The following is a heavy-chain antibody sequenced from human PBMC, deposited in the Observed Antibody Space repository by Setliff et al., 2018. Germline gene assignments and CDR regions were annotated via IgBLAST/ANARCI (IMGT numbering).Heavy chain of an antibody. Sequence: PSETLSLTCTVSGYSISSGYYWGWIWQPPGKGLEWIGTVHHRGNTYYNPSLKSRVTMSLDTSKNQFSLNLYSVTAADTAVYYCARIGDGYNYYFDYWGQGTLVTVSS. CDR1: GYSISSGYY. J-gene: IGHJ4*02. D-gene: IGHD5-12*01. V-gene: IGHV4-38-2*02. CDR3: ARIGDGYNYYFDY. CDR2: VHHRGNT.